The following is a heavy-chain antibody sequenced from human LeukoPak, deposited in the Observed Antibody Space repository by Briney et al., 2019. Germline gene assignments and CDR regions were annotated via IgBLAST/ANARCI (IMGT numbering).Heavy chain of an antibody. V-gene: IGHV3-21*01. Sequence: GGSLRLSCAASGFTFSSYSMNWVRQAPGKGLEWVSSISSSSSYIYYTDSVKGRFTISRDNAKNSLYLQMNSLRAEDTAVYYCARATLVGYSSSSNAFDIWGQGTMVTVSS. J-gene: IGHJ3*02. CDR1: GFTFSSYS. CDR3: ARATLVGYSSSSNAFDI. CDR2: ISSSSSYI. D-gene: IGHD6-6*01.